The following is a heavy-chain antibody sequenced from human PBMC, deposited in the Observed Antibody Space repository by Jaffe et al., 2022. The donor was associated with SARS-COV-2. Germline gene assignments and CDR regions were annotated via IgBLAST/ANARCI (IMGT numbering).Heavy chain of an antibody. J-gene: IGHJ4*02. V-gene: IGHV3-7*01. CDR3: ATQSYGDFAY. Sequence: EVQLVESGGGLVQSGESLRLSCAASGFTFSIYWMSWVRQAPGKGLEWVANINQDGSVAYYVDSVKGRFTISRDNAKNSLFLQVNSLRAEDTAVYFCATQSYGDFAYWGPGTLVTVSS. CDR1: GFTFSIYW. D-gene: IGHD4-17*01. CDR2: INQDGSVA.